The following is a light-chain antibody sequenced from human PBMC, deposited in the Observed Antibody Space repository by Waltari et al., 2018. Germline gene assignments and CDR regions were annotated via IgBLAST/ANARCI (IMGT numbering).Light chain of an antibody. CDR3: MQATHWPLT. J-gene: IGKJ1*01. CDR2: KVS. CDR1: QSLVHSDGNTY. V-gene: IGKV2-30*02. Sequence: DVVMSQSPLSLPVTLGQPASISCRSSQSLVHSDGNTYLNWFQQRPGQSPRRLIYKVSRRDAGAPERFRGSGSGSDVTLNINRVEAEDVGVYYCMQATHWPLTFGQGTKVEIK.